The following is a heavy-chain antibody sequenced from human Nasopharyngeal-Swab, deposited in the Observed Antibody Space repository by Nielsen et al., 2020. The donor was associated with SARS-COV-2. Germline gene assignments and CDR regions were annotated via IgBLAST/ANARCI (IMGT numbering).Heavy chain of an antibody. Sequence: SETLSLTCTVSGGSISSGGYYWSWIRQHPGKGLEWIGYIYYSGSTYYNPSLKSRVTISVDTSKNQFSLKLSSVTAADTAVYYCARALRTFGGDIVNFDYWGQGTLVTVSS. D-gene: IGHD3-16*02. CDR1: GGSISSGGYY. CDR2: IYYSGST. CDR3: ARALRTFGGDIVNFDY. J-gene: IGHJ4*02. V-gene: IGHV4-31*03.